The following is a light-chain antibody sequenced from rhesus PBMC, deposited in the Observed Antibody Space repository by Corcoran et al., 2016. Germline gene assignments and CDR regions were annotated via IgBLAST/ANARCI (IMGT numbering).Light chain of an antibody. CDR3: QQYYGIPYR. V-gene: IGKV1-25*01. J-gene: IGKJ2*01. Sequence: DIQMTQSPSSLSASVGDRVTITCRASQGITNDLAWYQQKPGETPKLLIYEASSLQSGIPSRFSGSGSGTDFTLTISSLQSEDFATYYCQQYYGIPYRFGQGTKVEIQ. CDR1: QGITND. CDR2: EAS.